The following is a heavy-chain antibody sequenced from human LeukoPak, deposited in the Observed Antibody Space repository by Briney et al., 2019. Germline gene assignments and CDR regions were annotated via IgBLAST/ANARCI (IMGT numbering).Heavy chain of an antibody. CDR1: GFTFSSYS. V-gene: IGHV3-21*01. Sequence: PGGSLRLSXAASGFTFSSYSMNWVRQAPGKGLEWVSSISSSSSYIYYADSVKGRFTISRDNAKNSLYLQMNSLRAEDTAVYYCARDGIAVAGRDYWGQGTLVTVSS. J-gene: IGHJ4*02. CDR3: ARDGIAVAGRDY. CDR2: ISSSSSYI. D-gene: IGHD6-19*01.